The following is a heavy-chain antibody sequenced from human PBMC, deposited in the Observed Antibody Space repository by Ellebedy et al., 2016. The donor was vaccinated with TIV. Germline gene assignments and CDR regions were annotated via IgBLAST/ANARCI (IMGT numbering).Heavy chain of an antibody. V-gene: IGHV1-18*04. J-gene: IGHJ5*02. D-gene: IGHD2-2*01. Sequence: AASVKVSCKTSGYTFTSYGISWVRQAPGQGLEWMGWISAYKGNTNYAQMLQGRGTMTTDTFTSTAYMELRSRRSDDTAVYYCARYCNSTTCSNWFDPWGQGTLVTVSS. CDR1: GYTFTSYG. CDR3: ARYCNSTTCSNWFDP. CDR2: ISAYKGNT.